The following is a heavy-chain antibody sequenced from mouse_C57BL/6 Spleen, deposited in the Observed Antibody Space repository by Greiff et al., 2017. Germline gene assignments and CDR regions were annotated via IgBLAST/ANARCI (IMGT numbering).Heavy chain of an antibody. V-gene: IGHV1-59*01. D-gene: IGHD2-1*01. CDR2: IDPSDSYT. CDR1: GYTFTSYW. CDR3: ARYYGNSFAY. Sequence: QVQLQQPGAELVRPGTSVKLSCKASGYTFTSYWMHWVKQRPGQGLEWIGVIDPSDSYTNYNQKFKGKATLTVDTSSSTAYMRLRSLTSEDSAVYYCARYYGNSFAYWGQGTLVTVSA. J-gene: IGHJ3*01.